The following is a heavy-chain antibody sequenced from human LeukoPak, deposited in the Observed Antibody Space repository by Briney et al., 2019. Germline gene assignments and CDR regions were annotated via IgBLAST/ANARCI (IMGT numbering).Heavy chain of an antibody. CDR2: ISSSSYR. CDR1: GFTFSNNR. J-gene: IGHJ5*02. CDR3: ARDGGGSGYVEFDL. Sequence: KTGGSLRLSCAASGFTFSNNRMNWVRQAPGKGLEWVSSISSSSYRFYADSVRGRFTISRDNAKNSLYLQMISLRAEDTAVYYCARDGGGSGYVEFDLWGQGTLVTVSS. D-gene: IGHD5-12*01. V-gene: IGHV3-21*01.